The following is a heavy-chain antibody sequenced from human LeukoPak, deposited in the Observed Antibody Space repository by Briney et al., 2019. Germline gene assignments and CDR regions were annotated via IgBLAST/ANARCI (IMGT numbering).Heavy chain of an antibody. CDR1: GYTFTNYD. Sequence: ASVKVSCKASGYTFTNYDVNWVRQAPGKGLEWMGGFDPEDGETIYAQKFQGRVTMTEDTSTDTAYMELSSLRSEDTAVYYCATESAGSYSLDYWGQGTLVTVSS. CDR3: ATESAGSYSLDY. J-gene: IGHJ4*02. V-gene: IGHV1-24*01. CDR2: FDPEDGET. D-gene: IGHD1-26*01.